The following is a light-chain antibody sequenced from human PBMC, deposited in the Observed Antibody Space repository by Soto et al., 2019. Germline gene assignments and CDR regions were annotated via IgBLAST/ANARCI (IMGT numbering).Light chain of an antibody. V-gene: IGKV1-9*01. CDR2: AAS. Sequence: IQLTQSPSSLSASVGDRVTITCRASQGISSYLAWYQQKPGKAPELLIYAASTLQSGVPSRFSGSGSGTGFTLPISSLQPEDFATYYCQQLNSYPLTFGGGTSVEIK. J-gene: IGKJ4*01. CDR1: QGISSY. CDR3: QQLNSYPLT.